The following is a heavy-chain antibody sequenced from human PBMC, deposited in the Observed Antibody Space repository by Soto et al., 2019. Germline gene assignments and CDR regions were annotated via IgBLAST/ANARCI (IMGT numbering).Heavy chain of an antibody. V-gene: IGHV4-38-2*01. CDR1: GYVITSGYY. J-gene: IGHJ4*02. D-gene: IGHD5-12*01. Sequence: SETLAITCVVSGYVITSGYYWGWIRQPPGKGLEWIGTVDHSGSTYYDPSLQGRVTISIDTSKNQFSLKLTSVTAADTALYYCARYFHTYSGPPIWGQGTLVTVSS. CDR3: ARYFHTYSGPPI. CDR2: VDHSGST.